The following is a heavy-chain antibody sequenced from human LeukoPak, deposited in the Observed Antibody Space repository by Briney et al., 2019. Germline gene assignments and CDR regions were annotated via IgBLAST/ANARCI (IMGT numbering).Heavy chain of an antibody. V-gene: IGHV4-59*01. D-gene: IGHD1-26*01. CDR2: IYYSGST. J-gene: IGHJ5*02. Sequence: SETLSLTCAVYGGSFSGYYWSWIRQPPGKGLEWIGYIYYSGSTNYNPSLKSRVTISVDTSKNQFSLKLSSVTAADTAVYYCATQRELLPWFDPWGQGTLVTVSS. CDR1: GGSFSGYY. CDR3: ATQRELLPWFDP.